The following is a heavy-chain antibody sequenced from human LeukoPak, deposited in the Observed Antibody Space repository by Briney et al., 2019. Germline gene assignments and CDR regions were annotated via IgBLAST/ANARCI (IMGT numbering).Heavy chain of an antibody. D-gene: IGHD3-10*01. CDR1: GDSITSYY. Sequence: PSETLSLTCTVSGDSITSYYGNWIRQPPGEGLEWIGYVYYRGATNYNPSLKTRVTTSIDTSKKQFSLKLSSVTAADTAVYFCAGVFSGRRPFELWGKGTLVTVSS. CDR3: AGVFSGRRPFEL. J-gene: IGHJ4*02. V-gene: IGHV4-59*01. CDR2: VYYRGAT.